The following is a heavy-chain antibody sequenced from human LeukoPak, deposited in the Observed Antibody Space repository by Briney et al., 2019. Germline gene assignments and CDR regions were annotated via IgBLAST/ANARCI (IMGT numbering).Heavy chain of an antibody. CDR2: IYYSGST. CDR1: GGSISSYY. CDR3: ASTVRSGWYPPQLDY. Sequence: PLETLSLTCTVSGGSISSYYWSWIRQPPGKGLEWIGYIYYSGSTNYNPSLKSRVTISVDTSKNQFSLKLSSVTAADTAVYYCASTVRSGWYPPQLDYWGQGTLVTVSS. V-gene: IGHV4-59*08. D-gene: IGHD6-19*01. J-gene: IGHJ4*02.